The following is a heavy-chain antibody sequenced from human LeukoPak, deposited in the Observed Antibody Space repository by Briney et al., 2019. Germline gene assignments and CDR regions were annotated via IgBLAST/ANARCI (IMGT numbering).Heavy chain of an antibody. J-gene: IGHJ4*02. CDR3: ARDSRNWSRFFT. CDR1: GYTFTGYY. D-gene: IGHD1-1*01. Sequence: ASVKASCKASGYTFTGYYMHWLRQAPGQGLEWMGWINPNSGGTNYAQKFQGRVTMTRDTSISTAYMELSRLRSDDTAVYYCARDSRNWSRFFTWGQGTLVTVSS. CDR2: INPNSGGT. V-gene: IGHV1-2*02.